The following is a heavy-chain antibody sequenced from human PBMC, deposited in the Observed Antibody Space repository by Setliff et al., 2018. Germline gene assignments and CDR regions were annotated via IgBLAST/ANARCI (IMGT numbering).Heavy chain of an antibody. V-gene: IGHV1-3*01. CDR2: INAGNGNT. CDR1: GYTFTNYA. Sequence: ASVKVSCKASGYTFTNYAIHWVRQAPGQRLEWMGWINAGNGNTKYSQKFQGRVTITRDTSARTAYMELRSLRSEDTAVYYCARGDVYRGSYYHLYYWGQGTLVTVSS. J-gene: IGHJ4*02. CDR3: ARGDVYRGSYYHLYY. D-gene: IGHD1-26*01.